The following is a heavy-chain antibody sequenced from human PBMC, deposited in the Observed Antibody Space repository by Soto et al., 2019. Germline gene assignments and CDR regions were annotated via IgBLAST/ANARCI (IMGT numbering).Heavy chain of an antibody. D-gene: IGHD5-12*01. CDR1: GYSFTSYW. CDR2: IYPGDSDT. V-gene: IGHV5-51*01. J-gene: IGHJ6*02. Sequence: GESLKISCKGSGYSFTSYWIGWVRQMPGKGLEWMGIIYPGDSDTRYSPSFQGQVTISADKSISTAYLQWSSLKASDTAMYYCARLVPSWVATIKAYYYGMDVWGQGTTVTVSS. CDR3: ARLVPSWVATIKAYYYGMDV.